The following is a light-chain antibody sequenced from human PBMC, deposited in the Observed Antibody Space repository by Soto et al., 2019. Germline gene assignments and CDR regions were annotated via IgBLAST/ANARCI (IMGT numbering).Light chain of an antibody. J-gene: IGLJ1*01. CDR1: SSDVGGYNY. V-gene: IGLV2-14*03. CDR3: ISFTSRHIYV. Sequence: QSALTQPASVSGSPGQSITISCTGTSSDVGGYNYVSWYQQHPGRAPKLIIYDVTNRPSGISNRFSGSKSGNTASLTISGLQTEDEADYYCISFTSRHIYVFGTGTKVT. CDR2: DVT.